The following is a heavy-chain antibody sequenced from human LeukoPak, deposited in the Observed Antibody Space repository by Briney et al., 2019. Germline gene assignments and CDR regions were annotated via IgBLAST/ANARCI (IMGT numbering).Heavy chain of an antibody. Sequence: ASVKVSCKASGYTFTGYYMHWVRQAPGQGLEWMGWINPNSGGTNYAQKFQGRVTMTRDTSISTAYMELSRLRSDDTAVYYCARCNSVSTATTVGDNWFDPWGQGTLVTVSS. CDR2: INPNSGGT. D-gene: IGHD4-17*01. V-gene: IGHV1-2*02. J-gene: IGHJ5*02. CDR1: GYTFTGYY. CDR3: ARCNSVSTATTVGDNWFDP.